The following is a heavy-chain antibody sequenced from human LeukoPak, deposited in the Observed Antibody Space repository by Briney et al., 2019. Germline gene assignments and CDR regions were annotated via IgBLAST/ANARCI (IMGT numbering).Heavy chain of an antibody. V-gene: IGHV1-18*01. Sequence: GASVKVSCKASGYTFTSYGISWVRQAPGQGLEWMGWISAYNGNTNYAQKLQGRVTMTTDTSTSTAYMELRSLRSDDTAVYYCARDPGFYGSGNEYFQHWGQGTLVTVSS. CDR3: ARDPGFYGSGNEYFQH. CDR1: GYTFTSYG. CDR2: ISAYNGNT. D-gene: IGHD3-10*01. J-gene: IGHJ1*01.